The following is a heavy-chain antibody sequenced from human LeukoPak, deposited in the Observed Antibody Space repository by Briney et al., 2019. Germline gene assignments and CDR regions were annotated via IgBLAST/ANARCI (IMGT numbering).Heavy chain of an antibody. CDR3: ARATVTTLVGY. CDR1: GGSISSSSYY. J-gene: IGHJ4*02. D-gene: IGHD4-11*01. Sequence: SETLSLTCTVSGGSISSSSYYWGWIRQPPGKGLEWIGSIYYSGSTYYNPSLKSRVTISVDTSKNQFSLKLSSVTAADTAVYYCARATVTTLVGYWGQGTLVTVSS. V-gene: IGHV4-39*07. CDR2: IYYSGST.